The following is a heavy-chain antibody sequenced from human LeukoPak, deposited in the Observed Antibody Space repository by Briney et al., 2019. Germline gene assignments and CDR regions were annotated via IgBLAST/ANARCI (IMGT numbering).Heavy chain of an antibody. Sequence: SQTLSLTCTVSGGSISSGSYYWSWIRQPAGKGLEWIGRIYTSGSTNYNPSLKSRVTISVDTSKNQFSLKLSSVTAADTAVYYCARGISGGSALDYWGQGTLVTVSS. V-gene: IGHV4-61*02. D-gene: IGHD6-19*01. J-gene: IGHJ4*02. CDR3: ARGISGGSALDY. CDR2: IYTSGST. CDR1: GGSISSGSYY.